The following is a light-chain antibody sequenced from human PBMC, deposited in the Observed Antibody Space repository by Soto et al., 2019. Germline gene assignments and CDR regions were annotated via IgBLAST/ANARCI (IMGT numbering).Light chain of an antibody. J-gene: IGKJ3*01. V-gene: IGKV1-5*01. CDR2: DAS. Sequence: DIPMTQSPSTLSAAVGDRVTITCRASQSISSWLAWYQQKPGKAPKLLIYDASSLESGVPSRFSGSGSGPEFTLTISSLQPDDFATYYCQQYNSYSCTFGPGTKVDIK. CDR1: QSISSW. CDR3: QQYNSYSCT.